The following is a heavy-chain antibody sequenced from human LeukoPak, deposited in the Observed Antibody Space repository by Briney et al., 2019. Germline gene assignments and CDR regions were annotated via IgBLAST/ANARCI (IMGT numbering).Heavy chain of an antibody. J-gene: IGHJ4*02. CDR1: GFTSGTFW. V-gene: IGHV3-7*01. CDR3: ARSAR. Sequence: SGGSLRLSCAASGFTSGTFWMSWVRQAPGKGLEWVANINQDGSAQYYVDSVKGRFTISRDNAKSSLYLQMNSLRAEDTAVYYCARSARWGQGTLVTVSS. CDR2: INQDGSAQ.